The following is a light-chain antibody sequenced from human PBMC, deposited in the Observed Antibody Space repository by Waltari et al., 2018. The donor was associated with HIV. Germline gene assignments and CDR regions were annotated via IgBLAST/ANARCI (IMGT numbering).Light chain of an antibody. V-gene: IGKV3-20*01. J-gene: IGKJ2*01. CDR2: GTS. CDR1: QSVISRY. Sequence: EIVLTQSPGTLSLSPGERATLSCRASQSVISRYVAWYQQKPGQAPRLLIYGTSSRATGIPDRFSGYGSVTDFTLTISRLEPEDFAVYYCQLYLASPPEYTFGQGTKLEIK. CDR3: QLYLASPPEYT.